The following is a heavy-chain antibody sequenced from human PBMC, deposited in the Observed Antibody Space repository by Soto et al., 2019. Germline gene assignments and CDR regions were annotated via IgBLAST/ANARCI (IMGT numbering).Heavy chain of an antibody. D-gene: IGHD6-13*01. CDR2: ISYDGSNK. CDR1: GFTFSSYG. Sequence: PGGSLRLSCAASGFTFSSYGMHWVRQAPGKGLEWVAVISYDGSNKYYADSVKGRFTISRDNSKNTLYLQMNSLRAEDTAMYYCARDYSSSWSNYYSYYAMDVWGQGTTVTVSS. CDR3: ARDYSSSWSNYYSYYAMDV. V-gene: IGHV3-30*03. J-gene: IGHJ6*02.